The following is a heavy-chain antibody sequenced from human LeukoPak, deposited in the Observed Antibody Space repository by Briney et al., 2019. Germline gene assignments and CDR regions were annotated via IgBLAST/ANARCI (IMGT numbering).Heavy chain of an antibody. CDR3: ARDHNYAFDN. V-gene: IGHV3-11*06. D-gene: IGHD1-1*01. CDR2: IGISSGNT. J-gene: IGHJ4*02. Sequence: PGGSLRLSCAASGFPFSEYSMNWVHQAPGKGLEWISYIGISSGNTKYADSVKGRFTVSGDNARNSLYLQMNSLRVEDTAVYYCARDHNYAFDNWGQGTLVTVSS. CDR1: GFPFSEYS.